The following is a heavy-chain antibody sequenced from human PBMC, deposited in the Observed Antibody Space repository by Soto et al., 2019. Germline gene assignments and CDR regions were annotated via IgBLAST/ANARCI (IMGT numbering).Heavy chain of an antibody. D-gene: IGHD3-22*01. Sequence: QVQLQESGPGLVKPSQTLSLTCTVSGGSISSGGYYWSGIRQHPGKGLEWIGYIYYSGSTYYNPSLKSRVTISVDTSKNQFSLKLSSVTAADTAVYYCARCDSSGYIEDYWGQGTLVTVSS. CDR3: ARCDSSGYIEDY. V-gene: IGHV4-31*03. J-gene: IGHJ4*02. CDR2: IYYSGST. CDR1: GGSISSGGYY.